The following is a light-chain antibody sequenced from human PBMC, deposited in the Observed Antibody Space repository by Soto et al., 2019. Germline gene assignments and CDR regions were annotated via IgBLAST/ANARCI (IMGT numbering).Light chain of an antibody. Sequence: QSALTQPPSASGSPGQSVTISCTGTSSDVGGYDYVSWYQQHPGKAPKLMIYEVTIRPSGDSDRFSGSKSGNTASLTVSGLQAEDEADYYCSSYTGGNPSYVFGTGTKLTVL. CDR3: SSYTGGNPSYV. CDR1: SSDVGGYDY. CDR2: EVT. V-gene: IGLV2-8*01. J-gene: IGLJ1*01.